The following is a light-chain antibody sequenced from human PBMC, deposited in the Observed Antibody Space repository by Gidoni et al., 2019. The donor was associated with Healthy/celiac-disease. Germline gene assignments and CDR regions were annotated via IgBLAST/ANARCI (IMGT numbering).Light chain of an antibody. CDR2: RNN. V-gene: IGLV1-47*01. Sequence: QSVLTPPPSASGTPGPRVTISCSGSSSNIGRQYVYWYQQLPGTAPKLLIYRNNQRPSGVPDRFSGSKSGTSASLAISGLRSEDEADYYCAAWDDSLSGWVFGGGTKLTVL. CDR3: AAWDDSLSGWV. J-gene: IGLJ3*02. CDR1: SSNIGRQY.